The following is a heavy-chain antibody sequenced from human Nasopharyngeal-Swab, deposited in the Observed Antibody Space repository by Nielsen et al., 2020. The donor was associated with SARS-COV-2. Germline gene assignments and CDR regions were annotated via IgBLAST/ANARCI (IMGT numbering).Heavy chain of an antibody. J-gene: IGHJ6*02. D-gene: IGHD1-20*01. CDR1: GFTFDDYA. CDR2: ISWNSGST. Sequence: SCAASGFTFDDYAMHWVRQAPGKGLEWVSGISWNSGSTGYADSVKGRFTISRDNAKNSLYLQMNSLRAEDTAVYYCASTYNYYGDYYYGMDVWGQGTTVTVSS. V-gene: IGHV3-9*01. CDR3: ASTYNYYGDYYYGMDV.